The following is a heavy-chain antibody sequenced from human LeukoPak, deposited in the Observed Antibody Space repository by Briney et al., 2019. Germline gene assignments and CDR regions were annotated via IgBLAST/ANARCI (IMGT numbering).Heavy chain of an antibody. CDR2: IDPSDSYT. CDR3: ARHVPYTSSWYFDY. Sequence: GESLKISCKASGYRFTSYWIGWVRRMPGKGLEWMGRIDPSDSYTNYSPSFQGRVTISADKSISTAYLQWSSLKASDTAVYYCARHVPYTSSWYFDYWGQGTLVTVSS. CDR1: GYRFTSYW. J-gene: IGHJ4*02. V-gene: IGHV5-10-1*01. D-gene: IGHD6-13*01.